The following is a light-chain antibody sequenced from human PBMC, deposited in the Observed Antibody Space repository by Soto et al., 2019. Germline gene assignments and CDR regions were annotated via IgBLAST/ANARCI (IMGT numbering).Light chain of an antibody. CDR3: HQYNNWPPIT. CDR2: GAS. V-gene: IGKV3-15*01. Sequence: EIVMTQSPATLSVSPGERATLSCRASQSVSSNLAWYQQKPGQAPRLLIYGASNRATGIPARFSGSGSGTEFTLTISSLQSEDFVVYYCHQYNNWPPITFGQGTRLEIK. CDR1: QSVSSN. J-gene: IGKJ5*01.